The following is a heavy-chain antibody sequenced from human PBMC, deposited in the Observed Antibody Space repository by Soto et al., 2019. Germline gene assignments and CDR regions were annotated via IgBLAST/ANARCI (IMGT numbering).Heavy chain of an antibody. J-gene: IGHJ4*02. CDR1: GFTFDDYA. V-gene: IGHV3-9*01. Sequence: EVQLVESGGGLVQPGRSLRLSCAASGFTFDDYAMHWVRQAPGKGLEWVSGISWNSGSIGYADSVKGRFTISRDNAKNSLDLQMNRLRAEDTALYYCAKEAGCSGGSCYVSPSRSLDYWGQGTLVTVSS. D-gene: IGHD2-15*01. CDR2: ISWNSGSI. CDR3: AKEAGCSGGSCYVSPSRSLDY.